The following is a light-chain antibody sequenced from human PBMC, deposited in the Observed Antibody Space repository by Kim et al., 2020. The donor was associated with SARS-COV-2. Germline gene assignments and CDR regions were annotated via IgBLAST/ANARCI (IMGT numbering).Light chain of an antibody. CDR3: CSFAGPDIYI. J-gene: IGLJ1*01. V-gene: IGLV2-11*03. Sequence: GQSVTISCTGTSSDVGGYNHVSWYQKHPGKAPKLIISDVSERPSGVPDRFSACKSGNTASLTISGLQVEDEGDYYCCSFAGPDIYICGSGTKVTVL. CDR2: DVS. CDR1: SSDVGGYNH.